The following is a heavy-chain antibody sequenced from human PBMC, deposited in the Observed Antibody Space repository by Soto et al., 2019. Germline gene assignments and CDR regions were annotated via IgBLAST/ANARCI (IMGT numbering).Heavy chain of an antibody. CDR2: ISTYNGNT. V-gene: IGHV1-18*04. CDR1: GYTFNRYD. CDR3: ARAQTLFGVVIIPPRFDL. J-gene: IGHJ5*02. Sequence: QVQRVQSETEVRKPGASVKVSCKASGYTFNRYDINWVRPAPGQGLERMGWISTYNGNTEYAQRLQGRVTMTTDTSTATGYMEQRSLKSDDTAIYYCARAQTLFGVVIIPPRFDLWGQGTLVTVSS. D-gene: IGHD3-3*01.